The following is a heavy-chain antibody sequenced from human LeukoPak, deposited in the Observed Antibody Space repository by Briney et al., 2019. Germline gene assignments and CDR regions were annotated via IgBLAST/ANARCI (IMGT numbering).Heavy chain of an antibody. Sequence: TGGSLRLSCAASGFTVSNNFLTWVRQAPGKGLEWVSVIYSGGTTYYADSVKGRFTISRDNSKNTLYLRMNSLRAEDTAVYYCAKTGGPWDWGQGTLVIVSS. CDR3: AKTGGPWD. CDR2: IYSGGTT. V-gene: IGHV3-53*01. J-gene: IGHJ4*02. CDR1: GFTVSNNF. D-gene: IGHD3-10*01.